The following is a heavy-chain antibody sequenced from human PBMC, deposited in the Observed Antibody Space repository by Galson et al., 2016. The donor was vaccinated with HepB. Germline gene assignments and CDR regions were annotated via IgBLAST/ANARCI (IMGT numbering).Heavy chain of an antibody. J-gene: IGHJ5*02. V-gene: IGHV3-7*01. CDR3: APPKSLPSAAT. D-gene: IGHD2-2*01. CDR2: IKEDGSAK. Sequence: SLRLSCAASGFTFSDYWMSWVRQAPGKGLEFVANIKEDGSAKSYVDPVKGRFTISRDNAKNSLYLQMDSLRAEDSAVYYCAPPKSLPSAATWGQGTLVTVSS. CDR1: GFTFSDYW.